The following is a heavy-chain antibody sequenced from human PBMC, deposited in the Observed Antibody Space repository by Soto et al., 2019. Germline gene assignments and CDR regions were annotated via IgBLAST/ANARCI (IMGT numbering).Heavy chain of an antibody. CDR2: IYYSGST. CDR1: GGSISSGGYY. CDR3: AREITMVRGVMTNWFDP. V-gene: IGHV4-31*03. D-gene: IGHD3-10*01. Sequence: SETLSLTCTVSGGSISSGGYYWSWIRQHPGKDLEWIGYIYYSGSTYYNLSLKSRVTISVDTSKNQFSLKLSSVTAADTAVYYCAREITMVRGVMTNWFDPWGQGTLVTVSS. J-gene: IGHJ5*02.